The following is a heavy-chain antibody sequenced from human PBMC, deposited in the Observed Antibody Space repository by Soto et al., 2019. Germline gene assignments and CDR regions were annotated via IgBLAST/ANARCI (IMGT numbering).Heavy chain of an antibody. CDR2: IRSKAYGGTR. V-gene: IGHV3-49*04. CDR3: TRDGDYYASGTCGYIDC. J-gene: IGHJ4*02. Sequence: GGSLILSCSASVFNSCYYSMSWVRQAPGKGLEWVGFIRSKAYGGTREYAASVKGRFTISRDDSKSIAYLQMNSLKTEDTAVYYCTRDGDYYASGTCGYIDCWGQGT. CDR1: VFNSCYYS. D-gene: IGHD3-10*01.